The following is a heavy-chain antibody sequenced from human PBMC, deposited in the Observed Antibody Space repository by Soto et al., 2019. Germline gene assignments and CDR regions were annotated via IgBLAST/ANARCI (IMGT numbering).Heavy chain of an antibody. Sequence: QVQLQESGPGLVKPSETLSLTCTVSGGSISSYYWSWIRQPPGKGLEWIGYIYYSGSTNYNPSLKSRVTISLDTSKNQFSLKLSSVTAADTAVYYCARYCSGGSCYSSESLDYWGQGTLVTVSS. CDR3: ARYCSGGSCYSSESLDY. CDR1: GGSISSYY. V-gene: IGHV4-59*08. D-gene: IGHD2-15*01. J-gene: IGHJ4*02. CDR2: IYYSGST.